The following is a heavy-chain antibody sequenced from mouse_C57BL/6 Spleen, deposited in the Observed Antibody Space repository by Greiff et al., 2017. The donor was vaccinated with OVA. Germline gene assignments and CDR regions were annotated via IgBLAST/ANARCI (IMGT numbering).Heavy chain of an antibody. J-gene: IGHJ3*01. Sequence: VKLQESGAELARPGASVKMSCKASGYTFTSYTMHWVKQRPGQGLEWIGYINPSSGYTKYHQKFKDKAKLTADKSSSTDYMQLSSLTSEDTAGYYCARWEQLRLPSWFAYWGQGTLVTVSA. D-gene: IGHD3-2*02. V-gene: IGHV1-4*01. CDR1: GYTFTSYT. CDR3: ARWEQLRLPSWFAY. CDR2: INPSSGYT.